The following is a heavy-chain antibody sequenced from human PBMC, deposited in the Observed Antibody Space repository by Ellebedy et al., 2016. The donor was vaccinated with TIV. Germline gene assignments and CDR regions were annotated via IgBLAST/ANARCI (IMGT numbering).Heavy chain of an antibody. V-gene: IGHV4-31*03. CDR1: GGSISSLFY. CDR2: LNYSGDT. D-gene: IGHD6-19*01. J-gene: IGHJ4*02. Sequence: SETLSLXCTVSGGSISSLFYWCCIRQHPGQGLEWIGYLNYSGDTDFNPSLKSRVTMSVDTSRKLFSLKLKSVTVADTAVYYCARVPFVDIALADDFWGQGILVTVSS. CDR3: ARVPFVDIALADDF.